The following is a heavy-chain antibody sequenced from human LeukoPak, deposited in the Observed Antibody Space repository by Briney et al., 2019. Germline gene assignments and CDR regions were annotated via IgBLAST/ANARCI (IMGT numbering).Heavy chain of an antibody. V-gene: IGHV4-4*07. CDR3: ARDDSSRDDSGGYHY. D-gene: IGHD3-22*01. CDR2: IHMSGST. Sequence: PSETLSLTCTVSGYSFNYYHWSWIRQTAGKGLEWIGRIHMSGSTNYNPSLRSRVAISMDNSKNQFSLKLKAVTAEETAVYYCARDDSSRDDSGGYHYWGQGTLVTVSS. CDR1: GYSFNYYH. J-gene: IGHJ4*02.